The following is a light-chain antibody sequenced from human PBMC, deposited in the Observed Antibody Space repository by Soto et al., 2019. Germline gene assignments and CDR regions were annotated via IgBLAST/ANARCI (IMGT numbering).Light chain of an antibody. CDR1: QDITTF. V-gene: IGKV1-39*01. Sequence: DIQMTQSPSSLSASVGDRVTITCRASQDITTFLSWYQQNPGKDPNLLICAASSFQSGVPSRFSVSGIGTDVTLTITSLQPEDFATYYCQQSYTLPWTFGQGTKVEIK. J-gene: IGKJ1*01. CDR2: AAS. CDR3: QQSYTLPWT.